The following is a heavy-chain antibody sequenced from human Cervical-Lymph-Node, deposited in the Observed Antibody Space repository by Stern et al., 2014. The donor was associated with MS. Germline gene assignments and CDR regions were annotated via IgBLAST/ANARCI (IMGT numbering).Heavy chain of an antibody. Sequence: QVQLEQSGAEVKKPGASVTVSCKASGDSFINYDINWVRQATGQGLEWMGWMKPDSGNTDYAQKFQGRFSMTMNTTTAKTHMKLTSLTSDDTAVYYCARDPSHVDTGMIIDFWGQGTLVTVSS. J-gene: IGHJ4*02. CDR1: GDSFINYD. CDR2: MKPDSGNT. CDR3: ARDPSHVDTGMIIDF. V-gene: IGHV1-8*01. D-gene: IGHD5-18*01.